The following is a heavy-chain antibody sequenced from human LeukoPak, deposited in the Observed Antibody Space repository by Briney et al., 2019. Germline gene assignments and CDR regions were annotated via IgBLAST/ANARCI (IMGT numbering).Heavy chain of an antibody. CDR1: GFTFSSYA. V-gene: IGHV3-30-3*01. Sequence: GRSLRLSCAAPGFTFSSYAMHWVRQAPGKGLEWVAVISYDGSNKYYADSVKGRFTISRDNSKNTLYLQMNSLRAEDTAVYYCARGSGGRTIWVVVPAAQSSNYYYYGMDVWGQGTTVTVSS. CDR3: ARGSGGRTIWVVVPAAQSSNYYYYGMDV. J-gene: IGHJ6*02. CDR2: ISYDGSNK. D-gene: IGHD2-2*01.